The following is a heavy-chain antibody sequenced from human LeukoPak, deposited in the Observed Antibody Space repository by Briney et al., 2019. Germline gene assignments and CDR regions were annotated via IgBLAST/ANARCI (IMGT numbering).Heavy chain of an antibody. Sequence: PSETLSLTCTVSGGSISSYYWSWVRQAPGKGLEWVSGINWNGGSTGYADSVKGRFTISRDNAKNSLYLQMNSLRAEDTALYYCARQTGRAVAGRGGYYYYYMDVWGKGTTVTVSS. J-gene: IGHJ6*03. CDR3: ARQTGRAVAGRGGYYYYYMDV. V-gene: IGHV3-20*04. D-gene: IGHD6-19*01. CDR1: GGSISSYY. CDR2: INWNGGST.